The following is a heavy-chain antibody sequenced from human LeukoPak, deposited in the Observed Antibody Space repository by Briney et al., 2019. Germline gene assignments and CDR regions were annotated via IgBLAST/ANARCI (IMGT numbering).Heavy chain of an antibody. Sequence: GGSLRLSCAASGFTFDDYGMSWVRQAPGKGLEWVSGINWNGGSTGYADSVKGRSTISRDNAKNSLYLQMNSLRAEDTALYYCAKDMLRSSSWDFDYWGQGTLVTVSS. V-gene: IGHV3-20*04. J-gene: IGHJ4*02. D-gene: IGHD6-13*01. CDR2: INWNGGST. CDR1: GFTFDDYG. CDR3: AKDMLRSSSWDFDY.